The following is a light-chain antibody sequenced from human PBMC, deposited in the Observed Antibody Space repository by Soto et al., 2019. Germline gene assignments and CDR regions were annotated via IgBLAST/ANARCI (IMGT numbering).Light chain of an antibody. Sequence: DIQMTQSPATPSASVRDRVPITCRASHSISSWLACYHQKPGKAPKLLIYDASSLETGVPSTFSGSGSGTEFTLTISSLQPDDFATSYCQQYNNYSWTFGQGTKVDIK. CDR3: QQYNNYSWT. CDR1: HSISSW. V-gene: IGKV1-5*01. CDR2: DAS. J-gene: IGKJ1*01.